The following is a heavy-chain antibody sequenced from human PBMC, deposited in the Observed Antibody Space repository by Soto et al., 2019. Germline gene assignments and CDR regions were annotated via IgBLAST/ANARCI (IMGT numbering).Heavy chain of an antibody. CDR3: ARGSSCSTTSCYFLDY. CDR1: GYTFTSYD. D-gene: IGHD2-2*01. V-gene: IGHV1-8*01. Sequence: QVQMVQSGAEVKKPGASVRVSCKASGYTFTSYDVNWVRQAPGQGLEWMGWMNPNSGNTDYAQKFQGRVTMTRDTSISTAYMELSRLRSEDTAVYYCARGSSCSTTSCYFLDYWGQGILVTVSS. CDR2: MNPNSGNT. J-gene: IGHJ4*02.